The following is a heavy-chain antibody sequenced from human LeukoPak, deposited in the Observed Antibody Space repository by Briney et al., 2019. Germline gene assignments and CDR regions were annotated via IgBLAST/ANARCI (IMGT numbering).Heavy chain of an antibody. CDR3: AKDPLAYCGGDCYSTFDY. V-gene: IGHV3-30*18. J-gene: IGHJ4*02. Sequence: GGSLRLSCAASGFTFSSYGMHWVRQAPGKGLEWVAVISYDGSNKYYADSVKGRFTISRDNSKNTLYLQMNSLRAEDTAVYYCAKDPLAYCGGDCYSTFDYWGQGTLVTVSS. CDR1: GFTFSSYG. CDR2: ISYDGSNK. D-gene: IGHD2-21*02.